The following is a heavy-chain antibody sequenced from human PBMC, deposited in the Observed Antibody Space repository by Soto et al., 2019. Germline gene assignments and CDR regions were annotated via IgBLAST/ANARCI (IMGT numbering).Heavy chain of an antibody. J-gene: IGHJ4*02. Sequence: GASVKVSCEASGYTFTSYGISWVRQAPGQGLEWMGWISTYSGNADYAQKFQGRITMTTDTSTDTVYMELRSLRSDDTAVYFCARNLFGVIIMGDYWGQGTLVTVSS. CDR1: GYTFTSYG. D-gene: IGHD3-3*01. V-gene: IGHV1-18*04. CDR2: ISTYSGNA. CDR3: ARNLFGVIIMGDY.